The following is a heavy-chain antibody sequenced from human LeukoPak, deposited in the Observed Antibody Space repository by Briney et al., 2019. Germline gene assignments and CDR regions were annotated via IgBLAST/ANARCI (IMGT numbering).Heavy chain of an antibody. Sequence: GGSLRLSCAASGFNFYGFNMAWVRQAPGRGLEWVATTDRAGSGTEYIHSVRGRFTISRDNAKNSLYLQMNSLRAEDTAVYYCAREDDDLYYFDYWGQGTLVTVSS. V-gene: IGHV3-7*01. CDR3: AREDDDLYYFDY. CDR1: GFNFYGFN. D-gene: IGHD1-1*01. CDR2: TDRAGSGT. J-gene: IGHJ4*02.